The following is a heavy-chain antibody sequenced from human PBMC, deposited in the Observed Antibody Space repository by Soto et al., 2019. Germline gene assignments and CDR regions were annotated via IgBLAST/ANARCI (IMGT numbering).Heavy chain of an antibody. J-gene: IGHJ2*01. V-gene: IGHV3-11*05. CDR3: AKEPVGPDWYFDL. CDR1: GFTFSDYY. CDR2: ISSSSSYT. Sequence: PGGSLRLSCAASGFTFSDYYMSWIRQAPGKGLEWVSYISSSSSYTNYADSVKGRFTISRDNSKNTLYLQMNSLRAEDTAVYNCAKEPVGPDWYFDLWGRGTLVTVSS.